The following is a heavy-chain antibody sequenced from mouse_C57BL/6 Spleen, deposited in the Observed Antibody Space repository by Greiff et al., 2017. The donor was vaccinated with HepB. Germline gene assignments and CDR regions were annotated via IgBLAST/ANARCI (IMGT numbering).Heavy chain of an antibody. CDR3: AKGFYDGYYLEYFDV. D-gene: IGHD2-3*01. Sequence: EVKLMESGGGLVKPGGSLKLSCAASGFTFSDYGMHWVRQAPEKGLEWVAYISSGSSTIYYADIVKGRFTISRDNAKNTLFLQMTSLRSEDTAMYYCAKGFYDGYYLEYFDVWGTGTTVTVSS. J-gene: IGHJ1*03. CDR1: GFTFSDYG. CDR2: ISSGSSTI. V-gene: IGHV5-17*01.